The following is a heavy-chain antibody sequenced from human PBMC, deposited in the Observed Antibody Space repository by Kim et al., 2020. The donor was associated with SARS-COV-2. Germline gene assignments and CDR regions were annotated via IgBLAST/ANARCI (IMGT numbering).Heavy chain of an antibody. D-gene: IGHD2-2*01. J-gene: IGHJ4*02. Sequence: GGSLRLSCAASGFTFSNAWMSWVRQAPGKGLEWVGRIKSKTDGGNTDYAAPGKGRFTISRDDSKNTLYLQMNSLKTEDTAVYYCTTLCSSTSCSKIGYWGQGTLVTVSS. V-gene: IGHV3-15*01. CDR3: TTLCSSTSCSKIGY. CDR2: IKSKTDGGNT. CDR1: GFTFSNAW.